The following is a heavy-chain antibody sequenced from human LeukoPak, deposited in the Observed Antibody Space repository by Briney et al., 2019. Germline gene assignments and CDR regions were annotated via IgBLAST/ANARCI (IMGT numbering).Heavy chain of an antibody. CDR3: AKDLIPSVV. CDR2: ICDSGGTT. CDR1: GFTFSSYA. Sequence: PGGSLTLTCAASGFTFSSYAMNWLRLAPGKGLEWVSSICDSGGTTYYPDSVKGRFNISSDNYKNTLYLQVNSVCAEDTAVYCCAKDLIPSVVWGQGTLVTVSS. V-gene: IGHV3-23*01. D-gene: IGHD5/OR15-5a*01. J-gene: IGHJ4*02.